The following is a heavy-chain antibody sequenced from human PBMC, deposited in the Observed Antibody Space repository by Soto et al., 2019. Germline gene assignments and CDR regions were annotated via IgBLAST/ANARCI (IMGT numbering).Heavy chain of an antibody. CDR2: IYYTGNT. V-gene: IGHV4-31*03. D-gene: IGHD1-1*01. J-gene: IGHJ4*02. Sequence: QVQLQESGPGLVKPSQTLSLTCTVSGGSISSGGTGSYWTWIRQLPGTGLEWIGYIYYTGNTYYIPSLKSRPTISIDTSENQFSLKRTSVTAADTAVYFCASGHDAYKVRYWGQGTLVTVSS. CDR1: GGSISSGGTGSY. CDR3: ASGHDAYKVRY.